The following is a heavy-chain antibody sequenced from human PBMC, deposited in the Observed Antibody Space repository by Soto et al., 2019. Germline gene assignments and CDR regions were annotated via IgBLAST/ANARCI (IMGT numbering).Heavy chain of an antibody. D-gene: IGHD6-6*01. CDR1: GESVSSNTVA. Sequence: SQTLSLTGAISGESVSSNTVAWNWIRQSPSRGFEWLGRIYYRSKWYDDYAESVKSRITINPDTSKNQFSLQMNSLRAEDTAVYYCVSSNIVGRPGGGQGTMVTVSS. CDR2: IYYRSKWYD. V-gene: IGHV6-1*01. J-gene: IGHJ3*01. CDR3: VSSNIVGRPG.